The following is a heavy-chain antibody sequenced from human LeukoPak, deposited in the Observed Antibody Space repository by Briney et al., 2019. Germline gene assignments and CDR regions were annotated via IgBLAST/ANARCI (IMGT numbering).Heavy chain of an antibody. CDR3: AKAASSWYSDYFDY. V-gene: IGHV3-23*01. Sequence: GGSLRLSCAASGFTFRSFAMTWVRQAPGKGLEWVSSISASGGSTYYADSVKGRFTISRDNSKNTLSLQMKSLRAEDTAVYYRAKAASSWYSDYFDYWGQGTLVTVSS. CDR1: GFTFRSFA. CDR2: ISASGGST. D-gene: IGHD6-13*01. J-gene: IGHJ4*02.